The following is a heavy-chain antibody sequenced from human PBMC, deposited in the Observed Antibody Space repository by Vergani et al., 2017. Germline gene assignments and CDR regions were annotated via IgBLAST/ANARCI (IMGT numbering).Heavy chain of an antibody. Sequence: QVQLVQSGAEVKKPGSSVKVSCKASGGTFSSYTISWVRQAPGQGLEWMGRIIPILGIANYAQKFQGRVTITADKSTSTAYMELSSLRSEDTAVYYCASAYDFWSGFDPWGQGTLVTVSS. CDR1: GGTFSSYT. CDR2: IIPILGIA. CDR3: ASAYDFWSGFDP. J-gene: IGHJ5*02. V-gene: IGHV1-69*02. D-gene: IGHD3-3*01.